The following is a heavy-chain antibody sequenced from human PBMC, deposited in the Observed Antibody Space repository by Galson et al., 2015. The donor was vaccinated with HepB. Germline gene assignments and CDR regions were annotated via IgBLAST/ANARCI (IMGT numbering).Heavy chain of an antibody. CDR3: ARINWNPNVGYFDL. D-gene: IGHD1-20*01. V-gene: IGHV1-69*13. J-gene: IGHJ2*01. Sequence: SVKVSCKASGGTFSSYAISWVRQAPGQGLEWMGGIIPIFGTANYAQKFQGRVTITADESTSTAYMELSSLRSEDTAVYYCARINWNPNVGYFDLWGRGTLVTVSS. CDR1: GGTFSSYA. CDR2: IIPIFGTA.